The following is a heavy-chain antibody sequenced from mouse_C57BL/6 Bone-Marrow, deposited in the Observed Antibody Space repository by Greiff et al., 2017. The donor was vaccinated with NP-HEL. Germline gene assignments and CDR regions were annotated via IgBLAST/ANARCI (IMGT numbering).Heavy chain of an antibody. CDR3: ARSLTAWFAY. CDR2: IYPGDGDT. CDR1: GYAFSSSW. V-gene: IGHV1-82*01. D-gene: IGHD4-1*01. J-gene: IGHJ3*01. Sequence: VQLQQSGPELVKPGASVKISCKASGYAFSSSWMNWVKQRPGKGLEWIGRIYPGDGDTNYNGKFKGKATLTADKSSSTAYMQRSSLTSEDSAVYFCARSLTAWFAYWGQGTLVTVSA.